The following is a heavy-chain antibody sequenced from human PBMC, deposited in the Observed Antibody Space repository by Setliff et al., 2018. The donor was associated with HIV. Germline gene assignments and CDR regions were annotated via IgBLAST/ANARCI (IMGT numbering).Heavy chain of an antibody. CDR3: ARHSDWYGNDAFDI. D-gene: IGHD6-19*01. V-gene: IGHV3-74*01. Sequence: PGESLKISCASSGFIFSNYWMHWVRQAPGKGLVWVSRINSDGSSISYADSVKGRFAISRDNAKNTLYLQMNSLRGEDTAVYYCARHSDWYGNDAFDIRGQGTRVNVSS. J-gene: IGHJ3*02. CDR1: GFIFSNYW. CDR2: INSDGSSI.